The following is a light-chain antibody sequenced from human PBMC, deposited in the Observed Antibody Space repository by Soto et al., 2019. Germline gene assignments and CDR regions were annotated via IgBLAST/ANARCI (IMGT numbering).Light chain of an antibody. CDR2: AAS. V-gene: IGKV3-20*01. CDR3: HQYGSSPWT. Sequence: NVLTQSPGTLSLSPGERASLSCRASQTVTSSHLAWYQQKPGQAPRLLIYAASSRATGIPDRFGGSGSATDFTLTIRRLEPEDFGIYYCHQYGSSPWTFGQGTTVEIK. CDR1: QTVTSSH. J-gene: IGKJ1*01.